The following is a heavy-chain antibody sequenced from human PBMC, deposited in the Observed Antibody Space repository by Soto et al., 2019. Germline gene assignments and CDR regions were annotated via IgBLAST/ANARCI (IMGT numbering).Heavy chain of an antibody. CDR2: INHRGST. CDR3: ARGRSQLVFRGHAVKKYGMDV. J-gene: IGHJ6*02. D-gene: IGHD6-6*01. V-gene: IGHV4-34*01. CDR1: GGSFSGYY. Sequence: QVQLQHGGAGLLKPSETLSLTCAVYGGSFSGYYWSWIRQPPGKGREWIGEINHRGSTNYNPSRKSRVTISVDTSKNQGSLKLSSVAAADKAVYYCARGRSQLVFRGHAVKKYGMDVCGQGPKVTVS.